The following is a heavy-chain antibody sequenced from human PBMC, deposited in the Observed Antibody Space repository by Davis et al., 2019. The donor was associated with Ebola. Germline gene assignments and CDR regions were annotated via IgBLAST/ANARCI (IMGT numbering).Heavy chain of an antibody. D-gene: IGHD2-15*01. CDR3: AKDPVVVKGWIDN. CDR1: GFTFSNYA. CDR2: ISLTGGTT. Sequence: PGGSLRLSCAASGFTFSNYAMSWVRQAPGKGLEWVSAISLTGGTTSYADSVKGRFIIPRDNSNDTVYLQMNSLRAEDTAVYYCAKDPVVVKGWIDNWGQGTLVTVSS. V-gene: IGHV3-23*01. J-gene: IGHJ4*02.